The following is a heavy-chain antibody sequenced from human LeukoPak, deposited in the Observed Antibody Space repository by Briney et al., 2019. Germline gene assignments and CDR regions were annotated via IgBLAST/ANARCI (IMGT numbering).Heavy chain of an antibody. CDR1: GGSISSYY. Sequence: NASETLSLTCTVSGGSISSYYWSWIRQPAGKGLEWIGRIYTSGSTNYNPSLKSRVTMSVDTSKNQFSLKLSSVTAADTAVYYCAREDDYSKGDGYYYYMDVWGKGTTVTVSS. D-gene: IGHD4-11*01. CDR2: IYTSGST. CDR3: AREDDYSKGDGYYYYMDV. V-gene: IGHV4-4*07. J-gene: IGHJ6*03.